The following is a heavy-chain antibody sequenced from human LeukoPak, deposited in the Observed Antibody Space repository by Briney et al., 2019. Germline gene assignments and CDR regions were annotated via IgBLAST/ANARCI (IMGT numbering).Heavy chain of an antibody. CDR3: ARVMVRGVINWFDP. CDR2: ISSSSSTI. CDR1: GFTFSSYS. J-gene: IGHJ5*02. D-gene: IGHD3-10*01. Sequence: PGGSLRLSCAASGFTFSSYSMNWVRQAPGKGLEWVSYISSSSSTIYYADSVKGRFTISRDNAKNSLYLQMNSLRDEDTAVYYCARVMVRGVINWFDPWGQGTLVTVSS. V-gene: IGHV3-48*02.